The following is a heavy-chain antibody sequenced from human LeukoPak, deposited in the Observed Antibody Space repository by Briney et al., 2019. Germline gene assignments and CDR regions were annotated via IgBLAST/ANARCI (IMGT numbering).Heavy chain of an antibody. V-gene: IGHV1-3*01. Sequence: ASVKVSCKASGYTSTSYAMHWVRQAPGQRLEWMGWINAGNGNTKYSQKFQGRVTITRDTSASTAYMELSSLRSEDTAVYYCARDTVPSAYCSGGSCYGLDYWGQGTLVTVSS. J-gene: IGHJ4*02. CDR2: INAGNGNT. CDR1: GYTSTSYA. CDR3: ARDTVPSAYCSGGSCYGLDY. D-gene: IGHD2-15*01.